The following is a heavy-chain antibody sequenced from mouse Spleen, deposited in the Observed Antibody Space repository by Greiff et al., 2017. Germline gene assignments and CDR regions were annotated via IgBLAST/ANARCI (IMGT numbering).Heavy chain of an antibody. D-gene: IGHD1-1*01. CDR2: ISNGGGST. J-gene: IGHJ4*01. CDR3: ARELSYYYGSSYDAMDY. V-gene: IGHV5-12*02. CDR1: GFTFSDYY. Sequence: EVMLVESGGGLVQPGGSLKLSCATSGFTFSDYYMYWVRQTPEKRLEWVAYISNGGGSTYYPDTVKGRFTISRDNAKNTLYLQMSRLKSEDTAMYYCARELSYYYGSSYDAMDYWGQGTSVTVSS.